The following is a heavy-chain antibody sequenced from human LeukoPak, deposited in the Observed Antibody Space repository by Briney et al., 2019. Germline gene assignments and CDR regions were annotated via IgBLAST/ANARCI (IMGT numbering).Heavy chain of an antibody. CDR3: ARDAVDTANAV. D-gene: IGHD5-18*01. J-gene: IGHJ6*02. Sequence: GGSLRLSCAASGFTFTTYWIHWVRQAPGKGLVWVSHINSDGSITSYADSVRGRFTISRDNAKNTLYLQMNSLRAEDTAVYYCARDAVDTANAVWGQGTTVTVSS. V-gene: IGHV3-74*01. CDR1: GFTFTTYW. CDR2: INSDGSIT.